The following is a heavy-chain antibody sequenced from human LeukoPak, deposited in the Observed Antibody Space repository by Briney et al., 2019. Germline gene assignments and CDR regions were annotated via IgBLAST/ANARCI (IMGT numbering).Heavy chain of an antibody. Sequence: SETLSLTCTVSGDSIGDRTYYWGWVRQPPGKRLEWIGIISYSRTTYYNPSLKSRVTMSVDTSKNQFSLKLTSVTDADTAVYFCARLRQVTASSLMDYWGQGTLVTVSS. D-gene: IGHD2-21*02. V-gene: IGHV4-39*01. CDR1: GDSIGDRTYY. CDR3: ARLRQVTASSLMDY. J-gene: IGHJ4*02. CDR2: ISYSRTT.